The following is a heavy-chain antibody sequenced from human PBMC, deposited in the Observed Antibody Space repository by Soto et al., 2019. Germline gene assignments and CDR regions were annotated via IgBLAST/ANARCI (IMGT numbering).Heavy chain of an antibody. J-gene: IGHJ6*02. D-gene: IGHD3-16*02. CDR1: GFTFSSYS. CDR2: ISSSSSTI. V-gene: IGHV3-48*02. CDR3: AREIMITFGGVIAPAYGMDV. Sequence: PGGSLRLSCAASGFTFSSYSMNWVRQAPGKGLEWVSYISSSSSTIYYADSVKGRFTISRDNAKNSLYLQMNSRRDEDTAVYYCAREIMITFGGVIAPAYGMDVWGQGTTVTVSS.